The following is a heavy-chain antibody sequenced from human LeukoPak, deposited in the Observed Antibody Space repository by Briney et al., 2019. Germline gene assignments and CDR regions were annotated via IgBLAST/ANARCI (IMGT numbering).Heavy chain of an antibody. D-gene: IGHD6-19*01. CDR2: INPNSGGT. V-gene: IGHV1-2*02. J-gene: IGHJ4*02. Sequence: ASVKVSCKASGYTFTDYYMHWVRQAPGQGLEWMGWINPNSGGTGYAQRFQGRVTMTRDTSISTAYMEVSRLSSDDTAVYYCARASSGWYGSDYWGQGTLVTVSS. CDR3: ARASSGWYGSDY. CDR1: GYTFTDYY.